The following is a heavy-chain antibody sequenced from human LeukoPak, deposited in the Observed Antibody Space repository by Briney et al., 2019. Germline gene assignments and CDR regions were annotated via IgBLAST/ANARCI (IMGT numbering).Heavy chain of an antibody. V-gene: IGHV4-39*07. CDR1: GGSITNSNYY. Sequence: SETLSLTCTVSGGSITNSNYYWGWIRQPPGKGLEWLGYMYHGGSTYYNPSLESRVTISVDRSKNQFSLRLSSVTAADTAVYYCASTNDFGDYVGAWGQGTLVTVSS. J-gene: IGHJ5*02. D-gene: IGHD4-17*01. CDR2: MYHGGST. CDR3: ASTNDFGDYVGA.